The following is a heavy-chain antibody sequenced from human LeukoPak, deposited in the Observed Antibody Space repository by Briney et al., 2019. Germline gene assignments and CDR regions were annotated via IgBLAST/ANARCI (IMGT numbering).Heavy chain of an antibody. CDR2: ISSSSSYI. D-gene: IGHD1-26*01. CDR3: AKDLRSSADSKMGAADY. Sequence: KSGGSLRLSCAASGFTFSSYSMNWVRQAPGKGLEWVSSISSSSSYIYYADSVKGRFTISRDNAKNSLYLQMNSLRAEDTAVYYCAKDLRSSADSKMGAADYWGQGTLVTVSS. V-gene: IGHV3-21*01. J-gene: IGHJ4*02. CDR1: GFTFSSYS.